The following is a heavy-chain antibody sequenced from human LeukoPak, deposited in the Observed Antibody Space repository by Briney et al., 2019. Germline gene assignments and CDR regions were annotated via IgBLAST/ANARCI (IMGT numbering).Heavy chain of an antibody. CDR2: MYYSGST. V-gene: IGHV4-30-4*01. CDR1: GGSISSGDYY. CDR3: ARRAVVPAAKSVFDY. J-gene: IGHJ4*02. Sequence: SQTLSLTCTVSGGSISSGDYYWSWIRQPPGKGLEWIGYMYYSGSTYYSPSLKSRVTMSVDTSKNQFSLKLTSVNAADTAVYYCARRAVVPAAKSVFDYWGQGTLVTVSS. D-gene: IGHD2-2*01.